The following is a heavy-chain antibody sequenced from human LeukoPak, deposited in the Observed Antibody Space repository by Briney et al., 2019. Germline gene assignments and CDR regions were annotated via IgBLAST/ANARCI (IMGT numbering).Heavy chain of an antibody. J-gene: IGHJ4*02. V-gene: IGHV3-74*01. CDR1: GFTFNSYW. CDR2: INSEGSST. Sequence: PGGSLRLSCAASGFTFNSYWMHWVRQAPGKGLMWVSRINSEGSSTSYADSVKGRFTISRDNAKNTLYLQMNSLRAEDTAVFYCARVGQAGYVGYPLDYRGQGTLVTVSS. CDR3: ARVGQAGYVGYPLDY. D-gene: IGHD5-12*01.